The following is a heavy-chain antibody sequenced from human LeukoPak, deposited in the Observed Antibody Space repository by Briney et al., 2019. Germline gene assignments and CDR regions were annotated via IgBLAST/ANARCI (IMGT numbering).Heavy chain of an antibody. Sequence: SGGSLRLSCAASGLTFDDYAMHWVRQAPGKGLEWVSAISGSGGSTYYADSVKGRFTISRDNSKNTLYLQMNSLRAEDTAVYYCAKGSMVRGVIITLLDYWGQGTLVTVSS. J-gene: IGHJ4*02. CDR1: GLTFDDYA. CDR3: AKGSMVRGVIITLLDY. D-gene: IGHD3-10*01. CDR2: ISGSGGST. V-gene: IGHV3-23*01.